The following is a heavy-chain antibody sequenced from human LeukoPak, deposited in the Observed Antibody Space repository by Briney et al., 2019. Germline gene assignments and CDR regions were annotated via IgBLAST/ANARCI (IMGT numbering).Heavy chain of an antibody. Sequence: SVRVSCKASGGTFSSYAISWVRQAPGQGLEWMGGIIPIFGIANYAQKFQGRVTITADKSTSTAYMELSSLRSEDTAVYYCARGGGITMKIPNYYFDYWGQGTLVTVSS. V-gene: IGHV1-69*10. CDR1: GGTFSSYA. CDR2: IIPIFGIA. J-gene: IGHJ4*02. D-gene: IGHD3-22*01. CDR3: ARGGGITMKIPNYYFDY.